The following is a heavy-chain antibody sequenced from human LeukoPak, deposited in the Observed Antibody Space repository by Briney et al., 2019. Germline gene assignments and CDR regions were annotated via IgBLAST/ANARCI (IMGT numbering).Heavy chain of an antibody. Sequence: PSETLSLTCAVSGGSISSGGYSWSWIRQPPGKGLEWIGYIYHSGSTYYNPSLKSRVTISVDRSKNQFSLKLSSVTAADTAVYYCARQTTSSGMDVWGQGTTVTVSS. CDR1: GGSISSGGYS. V-gene: IGHV4-30-2*01. D-gene: IGHD4-11*01. CDR2: IYHSGST. CDR3: ARQTTSSGMDV. J-gene: IGHJ6*02.